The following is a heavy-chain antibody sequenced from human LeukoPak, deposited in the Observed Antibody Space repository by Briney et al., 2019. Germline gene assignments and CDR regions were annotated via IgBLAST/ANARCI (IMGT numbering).Heavy chain of an antibody. CDR2: VYDIGST. D-gene: IGHD3-16*01. J-gene: IGHJ4*02. Sequence: SETLSLTCTVSGGSIGSHYWTWIRQTPGKGLEWIGYVYDIGSTKYNPSLKSRVTISVDTSKNQFSLRLSSVTAADTAVYYCARGGVLKSVDYWGQGTLVAVPS. CDR1: GGSIGSHY. V-gene: IGHV4-59*11. CDR3: ARGGVLKSVDY.